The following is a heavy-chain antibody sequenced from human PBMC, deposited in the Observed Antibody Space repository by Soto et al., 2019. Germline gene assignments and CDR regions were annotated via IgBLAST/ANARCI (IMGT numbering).Heavy chain of an antibody. V-gene: IGHV4-61*08. J-gene: IGHJ4*02. CDR3: GRNETLQGDYDY. D-gene: IGHD4-17*01. CDR2: IYYSGST. Sequence: SETLSLTCSVSGASIDNGGYYWSWIRQPPGKGLEWIGYIYYSGSTNYNPSLKSRVTISVDTSKNQFSLKLSSVTAADTAVYYWGRNETLQGDYDYGGRGTLVTVSS. CDR1: GASIDNGGYY.